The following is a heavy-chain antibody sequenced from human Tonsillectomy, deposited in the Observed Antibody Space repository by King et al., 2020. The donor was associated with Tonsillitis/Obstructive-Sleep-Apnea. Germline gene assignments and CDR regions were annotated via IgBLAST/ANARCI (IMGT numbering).Heavy chain of an antibody. Sequence: QLVQSGSELKKPGASVKVSCKASGYTFTNFVINWVRQAPGQGLEWMGWINPNTGNPKYAQGFTGRFVFSLDTSVSTAYLQISSLKSEDTAVYYCARAHIGYYTSGWYPNNWFDPWGQGTLVTVSS. CDR1: GYTFTNFV. CDR3: ARAHIGYYTSGWYPNNWFDP. D-gene: IGHD6-19*01. V-gene: IGHV7-4-1*02. J-gene: IGHJ5*02. CDR2: INPNTGNP.